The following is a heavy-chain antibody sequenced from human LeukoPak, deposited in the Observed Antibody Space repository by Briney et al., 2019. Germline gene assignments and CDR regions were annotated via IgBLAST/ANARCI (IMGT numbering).Heavy chain of an antibody. V-gene: IGHV6-1*01. J-gene: IGHJ5*02. CDR2: TYYRSKWYN. Sequence: SQTLSLTCAISGDSVSSNSAAWNWIRQSPSRGLXXXXXTYYRSKWYNDYAVSVKSRITINPDTSKNQFSLQLNSVTPEDTAMYYCARSYSSSSGWFDPWGQGTLVTVSS. CDR3: ARSYSSSSGWFDP. CDR1: GDSVSSNSAA. D-gene: IGHD6-13*01.